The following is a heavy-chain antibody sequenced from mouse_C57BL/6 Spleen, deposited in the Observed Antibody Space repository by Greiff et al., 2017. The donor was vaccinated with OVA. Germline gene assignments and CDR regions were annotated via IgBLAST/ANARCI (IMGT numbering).Heavy chain of an antibody. CDR3: AGLGGRMYYFDY. CDR2: INPSSGYT. Sequence: VQLQQSGAELARPGASVKMSCKASGYTFTSYTMHWVKQRPGQGLEWIGYINPSSGYTKYNQKFKDKATLTADKSSSTAYMQLCSLTSEDSAVYYCAGLGGRMYYFDYWGQGTTLTVSS. J-gene: IGHJ2*01. CDR1: GYTFTSYT. D-gene: IGHD4-1*01. V-gene: IGHV1-4*01.